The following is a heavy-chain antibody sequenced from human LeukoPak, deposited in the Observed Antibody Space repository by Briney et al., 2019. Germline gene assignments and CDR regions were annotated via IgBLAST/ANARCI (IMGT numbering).Heavy chain of an antibody. CDR3: ARLRRNSDRRDFLSYYVL. V-gene: IGHV3-21*01. CDR1: GFTFSYYS. D-gene: IGHD3-10*02. Sequence: GGSLRLSCAASGFTFSYYSINWVRQAPGKGLEWVASGNTVSSYIYYADSMRGRFTISRDNAKNSLFLQMNSLRAEDTAVYYCARLRRNSDRRDFLSYYVLWRQGTLVTVSS. J-gene: IGHJ1*01. CDR2: GNTVSSYI.